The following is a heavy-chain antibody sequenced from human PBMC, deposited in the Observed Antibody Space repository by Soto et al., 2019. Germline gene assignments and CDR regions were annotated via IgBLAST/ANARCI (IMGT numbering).Heavy chain of an antibody. CDR1: GGSISSYY. CDR3: ARVSSGWSWYYYYGMDV. Sequence: SETLSLTCTVSGGSISSYYWTWIRQPPGKGLEWIGYIYYSGSTNYNPSLKSRVTISVDTFKNQFSLKLSSVTAADTAVYYCARVSSGWSWYYYYGMDVWGQGTTVTVSS. V-gene: IGHV4-59*01. CDR2: IYYSGST. D-gene: IGHD6-19*01. J-gene: IGHJ6*02.